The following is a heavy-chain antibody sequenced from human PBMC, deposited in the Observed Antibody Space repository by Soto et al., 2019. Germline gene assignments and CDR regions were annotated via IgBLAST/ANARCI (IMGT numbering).Heavy chain of an antibody. D-gene: IGHD7-27*01. Sequence: QVQLVESGGGVVQPGRSQRLSCAASGFTFSDHGMHWVRQAPGKGLEWVAVMWYDGSNKYYADSVKGRFSISRDNSKNTLYLHMSSHRGEDTAVYYCARDSAGKTDWGLRGAFDFWGQGTMVTVSS. CDR2: MWYDGSNK. V-gene: IGHV3-33*01. CDR3: ARDSAGKTDWGLRGAFDF. CDR1: GFTFSDHG. J-gene: IGHJ3*01.